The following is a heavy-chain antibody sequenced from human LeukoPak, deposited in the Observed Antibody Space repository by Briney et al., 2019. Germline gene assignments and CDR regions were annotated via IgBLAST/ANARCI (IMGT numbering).Heavy chain of an antibody. D-gene: IGHD1-14*01. CDR1: GGSFSGYY. J-gene: IGHJ4*02. Sequence: SGTLSLTCAVYGGSFSGYYWSWIRQPPGKGLEWIGEINHSGSTNYNPSLKSRVTISVDTSKNQFSLKLSSVTAADTAVYYCARGTGGRGALNFDYWGQGTLVTVSS. CDR2: INHSGST. V-gene: IGHV4-34*01. CDR3: ARGTGGRGALNFDY.